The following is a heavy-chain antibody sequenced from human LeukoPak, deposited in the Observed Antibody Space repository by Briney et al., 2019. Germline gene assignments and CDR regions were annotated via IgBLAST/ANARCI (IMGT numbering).Heavy chain of an antibody. CDR3: ARDGSKGRSSSWYEGFDP. Sequence: SQTLSLTCAISGDSVSSNSAAWHWIRQSPSRGLEWLGRTYYRSKWYYDYAVSVKTRITINPDTSKNQFSLQLSSMTPEDTAVYYCARDGSKGRSSSWYEGFDPWGQGTLVTVSS. J-gene: IGHJ5*02. CDR2: TYYRSKWYY. V-gene: IGHV6-1*01. D-gene: IGHD6-13*01. CDR1: GDSVSSNSAA.